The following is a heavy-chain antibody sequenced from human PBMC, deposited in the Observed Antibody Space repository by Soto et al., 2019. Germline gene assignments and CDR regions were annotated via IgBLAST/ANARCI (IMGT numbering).Heavy chain of an antibody. CDR3: ARQNIARGLSWFDP. V-gene: IGHV4-31*03. D-gene: IGHD3-16*02. CDR1: GGSISSGGYY. J-gene: IGHJ5*02. CDR2: IYYSGST. Sequence: SETLSLTCTVSGGSISSGGYYWSWIRQHPGKGLEWIGYIYYSGSTYYNPSLKSRVTISVDTSKNQFSLKLSSVTAADTAVYYCARQNIARGLSWFDPWGQGTLVTVSS.